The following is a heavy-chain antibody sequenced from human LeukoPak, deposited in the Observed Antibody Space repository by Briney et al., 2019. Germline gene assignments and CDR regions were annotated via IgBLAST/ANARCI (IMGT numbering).Heavy chain of an antibody. CDR2: ISGSGGST. V-gene: IGHV3-23*01. CDR3: AKDPYYDIAGGYYYYYMDV. CDR1: GFTFSSYA. Sequence: PGGSLRLSCAASGFTFSSYAMSWVRQAPGKGLEWVSAISGSGGSTYYADSVKGRFTISRDNSKNTLYLQMNGLRAEDTAVYYCAKDPYYDIAGGYYYYYMDVWGKGTTVTVSS. J-gene: IGHJ6*03. D-gene: IGHD3-9*01.